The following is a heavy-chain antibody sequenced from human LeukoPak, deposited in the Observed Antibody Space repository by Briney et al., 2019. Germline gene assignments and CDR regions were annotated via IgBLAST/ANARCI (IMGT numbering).Heavy chain of an antibody. CDR3: ARASVASNGWYYGAFDI. CDR1: GFTFDDYG. CDR2: INWNGGST. J-gene: IGHJ3*02. D-gene: IGHD6-19*01. Sequence: GGSLRLSCAASGFTFDDYGMSWVRQAPGKGLEWVSGINWNGGSTGYADSVKGRFTISRDNAKNSLYLQMNSLRAEDTALYHCARASVASNGWYYGAFDIWGQGTMVTVSS. V-gene: IGHV3-20*01.